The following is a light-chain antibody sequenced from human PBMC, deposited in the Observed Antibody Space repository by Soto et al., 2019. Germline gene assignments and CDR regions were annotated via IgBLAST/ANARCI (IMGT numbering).Light chain of an antibody. CDR1: QSVTNY. V-gene: IGKV3-11*01. J-gene: IGKJ3*01. CDR2: DAS. CDR3: QQCSKWPFT. Sequence: EIVLTQSPATLSLSPGERATLSCRASQSVTNYLLWFQQKPGQAPRLLIYDASNRATGIPARFSGSGSGTDFTLTISTLEPEDFAVYYCQQCSKWPFTFGPGTKVDIK.